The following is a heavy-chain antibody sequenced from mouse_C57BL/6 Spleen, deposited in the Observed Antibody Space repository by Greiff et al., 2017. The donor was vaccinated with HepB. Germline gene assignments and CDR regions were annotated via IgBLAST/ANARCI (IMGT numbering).Heavy chain of an antibody. CDR2: IYPGDGDT. V-gene: IGHV1-82*01. J-gene: IGHJ3*01. CDR3: ARGDYGSTFAY. CDR1: GYAFSSSW. D-gene: IGHD1-1*01. Sequence: VQLQQSGPELVKPGASVKISCKASGYAFSSSWMNWVKQRPGKGLEWIGRIYPGDGDTNYNGKFKGKATLTADKSSSTAYMQLSSLTSEDSAVYFCARGDYGSTFAYWGQGTLLTVSA.